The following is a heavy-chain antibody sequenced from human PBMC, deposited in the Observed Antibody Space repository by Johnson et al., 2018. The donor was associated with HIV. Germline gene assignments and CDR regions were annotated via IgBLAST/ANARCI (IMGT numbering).Heavy chain of an antibody. Sequence: QVQLVESGGGVVQPGGSLRLSCAASGFTFSSYGMHWVRQAPGKGLEWVAFIRYDGSNKYYADSVKGRFTISRDNSKNTLCLQMSSLRAEDTAVYYCARGPGEQQRVLPDAFDIWGQGTMVTVSS. CDR1: GFTFSSYG. CDR3: ARGPGEQQRVLPDAFDI. D-gene: IGHD6-13*01. J-gene: IGHJ3*02. CDR2: IRYDGSNK. V-gene: IGHV3-30*02.